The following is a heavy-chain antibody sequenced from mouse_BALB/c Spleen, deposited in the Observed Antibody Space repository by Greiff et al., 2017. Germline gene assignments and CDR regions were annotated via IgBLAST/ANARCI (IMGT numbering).Heavy chain of an antibody. CDR2: IDPANGNT. D-gene: IGHD1-1*01. Sequence: EVQLQQSGAELVKPGASVKLSCTASGFNIKDPYMHWVKQRPEQGLEWIGRIDPANGNTKYDPKFQGKATITADTSSNTAYLQLSSLTSEDTAVYYCARSIITTVPLDYWGQGTTLTVSS. J-gene: IGHJ2*01. V-gene: IGHV14-3*02. CDR1: GFNIKDPY. CDR3: ARSIITTVPLDY.